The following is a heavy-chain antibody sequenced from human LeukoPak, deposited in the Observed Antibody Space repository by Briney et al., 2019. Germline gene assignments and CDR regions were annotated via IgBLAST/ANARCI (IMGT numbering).Heavy chain of an antibody. J-gene: IGHJ4*02. CDR2: ISSSGNTI. V-gene: IGHV3-48*03. D-gene: IGHD6-13*01. CDR3: ATCPPSSWSYFDF. CDR1: RFTFSNYE. Sequence: GGSLRLFRAASRFTFSNYEMHWVRQAPGKGLEWLSYISSSGNTIYYADSVKGRFTISRDNSKNSLYLQMNSLRAEDTAVYYCATCPPSSWSYFDFWGQGGLVTVSS.